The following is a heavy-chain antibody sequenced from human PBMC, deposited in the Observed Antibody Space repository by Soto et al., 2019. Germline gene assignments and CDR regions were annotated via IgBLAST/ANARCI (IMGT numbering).Heavy chain of an antibody. CDR3: AKIVGSGSHRDAFDI. CDR1: GFTFRSYA. V-gene: IGHV3-23*01. J-gene: IGHJ3*02. Sequence: EVQLLESGGGLVEPGGSLRLSCAASGFTFRSYAMTWVRQAPGKGLEWVSYTGGGGVSTYYADSVKGRFTSSRDDSKNTLYLQMNSLRAEDTALYYCAKIVGSGSHRDAFDIWGQGTMVTVSS. CDR2: TGGGGVST. D-gene: IGHD2-15*01.